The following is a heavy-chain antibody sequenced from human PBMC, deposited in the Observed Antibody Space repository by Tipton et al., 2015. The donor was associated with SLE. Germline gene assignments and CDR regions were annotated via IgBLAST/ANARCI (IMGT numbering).Heavy chain of an antibody. CDR2: ISSSSRTI. CDR3: ARDQERGGLDY. CDR1: GFTFTKYN. V-gene: IGHV3-48*01. Sequence: SLRLSCAASGFTFTKYNMNWVRQAPGKGLEWVSYISSSSRTIYYADSVKGRFTISRDNAKNSLYLQMDSLTTEDTAVYYCARDQERGGLDYWGQGTLVTVSS. J-gene: IGHJ4*02. D-gene: IGHD2-15*01.